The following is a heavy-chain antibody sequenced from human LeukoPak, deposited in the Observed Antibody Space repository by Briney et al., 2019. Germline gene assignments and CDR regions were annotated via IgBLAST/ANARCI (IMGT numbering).Heavy chain of an antibody. CDR2: ISSGGSTI. CDR3: ARGGYCSGGSCYSGYGIDY. J-gene: IGHJ4*02. Sequence: QPGGSLRLSCAASGFTFSSYEMNWVRQAPGKGLEWVSYISSGGSTIYYADSVKGRFTISRDNAKNSLYLQMNSLRAEDTAVYYCARGGYCSGGSCYSGYGIDYWGQGTLVTVSS. V-gene: IGHV3-48*03. D-gene: IGHD2-15*01. CDR1: GFTFSSYE.